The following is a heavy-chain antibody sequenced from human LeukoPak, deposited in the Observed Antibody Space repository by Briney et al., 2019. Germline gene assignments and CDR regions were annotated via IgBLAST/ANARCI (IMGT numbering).Heavy chain of an antibody. V-gene: IGHV3-21*06. CDR1: GFTFSSYS. J-gene: IGHJ4*02. CDR3: ARENSGIAATAIIDS. D-gene: IGHD6-13*01. Sequence: GGSLRLSCAASGFTFSSYSMTWVRQAPGKGLEWLSSFTSRSRNIYYADSVKGRFTISRDNAKNLLYLQMNSLRAEDTAIYYCARENSGIAATAIIDSWGQGTLVTVSS. CDR2: FTSRSRNI.